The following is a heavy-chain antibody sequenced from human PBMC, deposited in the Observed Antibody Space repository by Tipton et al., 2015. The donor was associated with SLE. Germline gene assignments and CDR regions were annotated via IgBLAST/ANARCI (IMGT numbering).Heavy chain of an antibody. CDR2: INHSGTT. CDR3: ARGHERHYDSPNFDI. J-gene: IGHJ3*02. Sequence: TLSLTCTVSGDSISPYYWNWIRQSPGKGLEWIGEINHSGTTNFNPSLKSRVIISVDTSKNQFSLKLSSVTAADTAVYYCARGHERHYDSPNFDIWGQGTMVTVSS. V-gene: IGHV4-34*01. D-gene: IGHD5-12*01. CDR1: GDSISPYY.